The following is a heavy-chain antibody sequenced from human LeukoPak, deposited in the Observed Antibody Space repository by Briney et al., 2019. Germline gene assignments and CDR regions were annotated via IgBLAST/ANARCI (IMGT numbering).Heavy chain of an antibody. J-gene: IGHJ4*02. CDR3: ARALGAGYSGYDVFDY. Sequence: PSETLSLTCTVSGGSISSYYWSWLRQPAGKGLEWIGRIYTSGSTNYNPSLKSRVTMSVDTSKNQFSLKLSSVTAADTAVYYCARALGAGYSGYDVFDYWGQGTLVTVSS. D-gene: IGHD5-12*01. V-gene: IGHV4-4*07. CDR1: GGSISSYY. CDR2: IYTSGST.